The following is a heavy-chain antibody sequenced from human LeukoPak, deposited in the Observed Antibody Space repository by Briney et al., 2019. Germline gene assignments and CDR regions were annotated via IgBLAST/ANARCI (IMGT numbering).Heavy chain of an antibody. Sequence: ASVTVSCKASGYTFTSYGISWVRQAPGQGLEXXXXISAYNGNTNYAQKLQGRVTMTTDTSTSTAYMELRSLRSDDTAVYYCARAPLWFGELYAFDIWGQGTMVTVSS. J-gene: IGHJ3*02. D-gene: IGHD3-10*01. CDR3: ARAPLWFGELYAFDI. V-gene: IGHV1-18*04. CDR1: GYTFTSYG. CDR2: ISAYNGNT.